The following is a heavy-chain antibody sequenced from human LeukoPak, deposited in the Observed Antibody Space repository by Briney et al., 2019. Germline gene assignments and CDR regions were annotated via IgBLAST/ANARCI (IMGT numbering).Heavy chain of an antibody. CDR2: ISYDGRNK. CDR3: ARDSYGADY. J-gene: IGHJ4*02. CDR1: GFTFSNYA. V-gene: IGHV3-30*04. D-gene: IGHD4-17*01. Sequence: GGSLRLTCAASGFTFSNYAMHWVRQAPDKGLEWVAVISYDGRNKYYADSVKGRFTISRDNSKNTLYVQMNTLRTDDTAVYYCARDSYGADYWGQGTLVTVSS.